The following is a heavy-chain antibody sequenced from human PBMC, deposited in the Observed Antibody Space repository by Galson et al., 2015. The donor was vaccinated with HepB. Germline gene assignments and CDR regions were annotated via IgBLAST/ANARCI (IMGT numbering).Heavy chain of an antibody. D-gene: IGHD3-3*01. Sequence: ETLSLTCTVSGGSIRSDYWSWIRQPPGKGLDYIGYIDYSGSTDYNPSLKSRVTLSIDASKNQFSLKLSFVTAADTAVYYCASLSKLREIPGYNYYGLDVWGQGTTVTVSS. V-gene: IGHV4-59*01. CDR3: ASLSKLREIPGYNYYGLDV. CDR2: IDYSGST. CDR1: GGSIRSDY. J-gene: IGHJ6*02.